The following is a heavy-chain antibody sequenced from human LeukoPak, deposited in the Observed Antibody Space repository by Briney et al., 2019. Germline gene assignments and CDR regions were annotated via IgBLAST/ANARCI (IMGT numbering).Heavy chain of an antibody. CDR2: IILIFGTA. CDR3: ARDHPYYDSSGYPDY. CDR1: GGTFSSYA. Sequence: VASVKVSCKASGGTFSSYAISWVRQAPGQGLELMGGIILIFGTAKYAQKFEGRVTITADESTSTVYMELSSLRSKDTAVYYCARDHPYYDSSGYPDYWGQGTLVTVSS. D-gene: IGHD3-22*01. V-gene: IGHV1-69*13. J-gene: IGHJ4*02.